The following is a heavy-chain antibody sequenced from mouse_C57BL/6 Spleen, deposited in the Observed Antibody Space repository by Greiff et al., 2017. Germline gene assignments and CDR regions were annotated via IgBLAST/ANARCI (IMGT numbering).Heavy chain of an antibody. J-gene: IGHJ2*01. CDR3: TRCESNLLFDY. V-gene: IGHV1-15*01. D-gene: IGHD2-5*01. Sequence: VKLQESGAELVRPGASVTLSCKASGYTFTDYEMHWVKQTPVHGLEWIGAIDPETGGTAYNQKFKGKAILTADKSSSTAYMELRSRTSEDSAVYYCTRCESNLLFDYWGQGTTLTVSS. CDR2: IDPETGGT. CDR1: GYTFTDYE.